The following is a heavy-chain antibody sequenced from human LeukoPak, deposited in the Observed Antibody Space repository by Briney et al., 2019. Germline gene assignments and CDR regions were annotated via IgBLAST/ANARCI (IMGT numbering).Heavy chain of an antibody. CDR2: ISWNSGSI. J-gene: IGHJ1*01. CDR1: GFTFDDYA. V-gene: IGHV3-9*01. Sequence: GGSLRLSCAASGFTFDDYAMHWVRQAPGKGLEWVSGISWNSGSIGYADSVKGRFTISRDNAKNSLYLQMNSLRAEDTALYYCAKDIAAAGTYFQHWGQGTLVTVSP. CDR3: AKDIAAAGTYFQH. D-gene: IGHD6-13*01.